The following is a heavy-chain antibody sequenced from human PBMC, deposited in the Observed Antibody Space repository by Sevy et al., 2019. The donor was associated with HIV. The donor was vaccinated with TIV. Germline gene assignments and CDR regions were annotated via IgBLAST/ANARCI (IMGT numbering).Heavy chain of an antibody. CDR3: ARDYASGWPGEDFYYGMDV. Sequence: SETLSLTCTVSGGSISNYYWSWVRQPPGKGLEWIGYIYYSGRTNYNPSLRGRVTISLDTSKNQFSLKLTSVTPADTAVYFCARDYASGWPGEDFYYGMDVWGQGTTVTVSS. J-gene: IGHJ6*02. V-gene: IGHV4-59*01. CDR2: IYYSGRT. CDR1: GGSISNYY. D-gene: IGHD6-19*01.